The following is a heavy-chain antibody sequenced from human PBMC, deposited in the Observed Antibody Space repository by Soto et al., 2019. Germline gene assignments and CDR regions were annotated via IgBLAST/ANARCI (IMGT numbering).Heavy chain of an antibody. D-gene: IGHD3-10*01. CDR3: ARDRYYGPGSYYNFDY. Sequence: ASVKVSGKASGYTFTSYYMHWVRQPPGKGLEWLGIINPGGGSTSPAQKFQGRVTTTRGTSTSPVYMELSRLRSEDTSVYYCARDRYYGPGSYYNFDYWGQGTLVNVSS. V-gene: IGHV1-46*01. CDR1: GYTFTSYY. J-gene: IGHJ4*02. CDR2: INPGGGST.